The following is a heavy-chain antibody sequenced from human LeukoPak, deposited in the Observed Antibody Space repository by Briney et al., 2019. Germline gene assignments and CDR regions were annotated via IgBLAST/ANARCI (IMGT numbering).Heavy chain of an antibody. CDR2: FDPEDGET. D-gene: IGHD3-22*01. Sequence: GASVKVSCKVSGYTLTELSMHWVRQAPGKGLEWMGGFDPEDGETIYAQKFQGRDTMTEDTSTDTAYMELSSLRSEDTAVYYCATVSVYDRSPGWFDPWGQGTLVTVSS. V-gene: IGHV1-24*01. CDR3: ATVSVYDRSPGWFDP. CDR1: GYTLTELS. J-gene: IGHJ5*02.